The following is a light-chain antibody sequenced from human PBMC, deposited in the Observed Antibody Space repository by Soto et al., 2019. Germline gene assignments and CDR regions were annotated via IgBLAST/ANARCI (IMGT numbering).Light chain of an antibody. V-gene: IGLV2-11*01. CDR1: SSDVGDYNY. CDR3: SSYAGSYTPYV. Sequence: QSALTQPRSVSGSPGQSVTISCTGTSSDVGDYNYVSWYQQHPGKAPKLMIYDVSKRSSGVPDRFSGSKSGNTASLTISGLQAEDEADYYCSSYAGSYTPYVFGSGTKVTVL. J-gene: IGLJ1*01. CDR2: DVS.